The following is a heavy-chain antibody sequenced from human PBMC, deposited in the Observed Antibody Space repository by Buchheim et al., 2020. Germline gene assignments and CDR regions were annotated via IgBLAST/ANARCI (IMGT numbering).Heavy chain of an antibody. CDR3: AKALYCSSTSCYPSFDY. D-gene: IGHD2-2*01. Sequence: EVQLLESGGGLVQPGGSLRLSCAASGFTFSSYAMSWVRQAPGRGLEWVSAISGSGGSTYYADSVKGRFTISRDNSKTTLYLQMNSLRAEDTAVYYCAKALYCSSTSCYPSFDYWGQGTL. V-gene: IGHV3-23*01. J-gene: IGHJ4*02. CDR1: GFTFSSYA. CDR2: ISGSGGST.